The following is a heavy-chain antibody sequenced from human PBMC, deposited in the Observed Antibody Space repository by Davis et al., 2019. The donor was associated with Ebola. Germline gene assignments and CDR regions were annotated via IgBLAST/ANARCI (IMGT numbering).Heavy chain of an antibody. CDR1: GFIFRSYG. CDR3: ARDTSCTTTSCYVHYSGMDV. Sequence: GESLKISCAASGFIFRSYGMHWVRQAPGKGLEWVANIKQDGSEKYYIDSVKGRFSISRDNAKNSLYLQMNSLRGEDTAVYYCARDTSCTTTSCYVHYSGMDVWGKGTTVTVSS. J-gene: IGHJ6*04. V-gene: IGHV3-7*01. D-gene: IGHD2-2*01. CDR2: IKQDGSEK.